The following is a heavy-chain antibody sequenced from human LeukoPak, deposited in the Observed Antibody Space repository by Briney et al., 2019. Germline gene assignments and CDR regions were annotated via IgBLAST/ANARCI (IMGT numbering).Heavy chain of an antibody. CDR1: GGSISSYY. CDR3: ARGGIVVVPAAMSDDAFDI. V-gene: IGHV4-59*01. J-gene: IGHJ3*02. D-gene: IGHD2-2*01. Sequence: SETLSLTCTVSGGSISSYYWSWIRQPPGKGLEWIGYIYYSGSTNYNPSLKSRVTISVDTSKNQFSLKLSSVTAADTAVYYCARGGIVVVPAAMSDDAFDIWAKGQWSPSLQ. CDR2: IYYSGST.